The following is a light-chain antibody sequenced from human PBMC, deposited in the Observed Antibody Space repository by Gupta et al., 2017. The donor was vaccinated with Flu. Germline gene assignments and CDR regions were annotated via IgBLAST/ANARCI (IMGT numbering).Light chain of an antibody. V-gene: IGKV1-5*03. CDR1: QSISDW. Sequence: DIQMTQSPSTLSASIGDRVTITCRASQSISDWLAWYQQKPGKAPKVLIYKAYSLESGVPSRFSGSGSGTEFTLTISSLQPDDFATYYCQHYNKFPYTFGQGTKLEIK. J-gene: IGKJ2*01. CDR2: KAY. CDR3: QHYNKFPYT.